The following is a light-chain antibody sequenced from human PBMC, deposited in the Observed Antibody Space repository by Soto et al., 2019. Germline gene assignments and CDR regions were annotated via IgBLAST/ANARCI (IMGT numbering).Light chain of an antibody. J-gene: IGLJ3*02. Sequence: QSALTQPPSLSGTPGQRVTISCSGSKSNIGRYSVNWYQHFPGTAPKILIYSDDERPSGVPDRFSGSKSGTSASLAISGLQSEDKAEYYCAAWDDNLNGPLFGGGTKLTVL. V-gene: IGLV1-44*01. CDR2: SDD. CDR1: KSNIGRYS. CDR3: AAWDDNLNGPL.